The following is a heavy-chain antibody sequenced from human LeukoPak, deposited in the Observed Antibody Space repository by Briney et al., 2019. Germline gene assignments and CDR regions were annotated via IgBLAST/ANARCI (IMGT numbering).Heavy chain of an antibody. J-gene: IGHJ4*02. V-gene: IGHV4-59*01. CDR1: GGSISYYY. CDR2: IYYNGST. CDR3: ARKGGHFDY. D-gene: IGHD2-15*01. Sequence: SETLSLTCTVSGGSISYYYWSWIRQSPGKGLEWIGYIYYNGSTNYNPSLKSRVTISADMSKNQFSLKVTSVTAADMAIYYCARKGGHFDYWGQGTLVTVSS.